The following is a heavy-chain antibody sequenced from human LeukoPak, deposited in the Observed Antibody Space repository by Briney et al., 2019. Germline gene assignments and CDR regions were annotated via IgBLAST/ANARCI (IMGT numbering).Heavy chain of an antibody. CDR2: ISSSSSTI. J-gene: IGHJ4*02. V-gene: IGHV3-48*01. CDR3: ARDKNERWFGEGSFDY. D-gene: IGHD3-10*01. Sequence: GGSLRLPCAASGFTFSSYSMNWVRQAPGKGLEWVSYISSSSSTIYYADSVKGRFTISRDNAKNSLYLQMNSLRAEDTAVYYCARDKNERWFGEGSFDYWGQGTLVTVSS. CDR1: GFTFSSYS.